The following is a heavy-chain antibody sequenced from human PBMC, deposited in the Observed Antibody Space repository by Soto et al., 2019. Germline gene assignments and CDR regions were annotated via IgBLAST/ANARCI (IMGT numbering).Heavy chain of an antibody. J-gene: IGHJ3*02. CDR1: GGSVSSGSYY. Sequence: PWETLSLTCTVSGGSVSSGSYYWSWIRQPPGKGLEWIGYIYYSGSTNYNPSLKSRVTISVDTSKNQFSLKLSSVTAADTAVYYCARVYYYDSSGYLDAFDIWGQGTMVTVSS. D-gene: IGHD3-22*01. CDR2: IYYSGST. V-gene: IGHV4-61*01. CDR3: ARVYYYDSSGYLDAFDI.